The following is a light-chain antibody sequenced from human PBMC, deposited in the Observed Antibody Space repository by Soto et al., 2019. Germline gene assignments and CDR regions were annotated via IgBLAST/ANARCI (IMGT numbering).Light chain of an antibody. J-gene: IGLJ1*01. CDR2: DVS. Sequence: QSELAQPASVSGSPGQSITISCTGTSSDVGGYNYVSWYQQHPGKAPKLMIYDVSNRPSGVSNRFSGSKSGNTASLTTSGLQAEDENDYYCSSYTSISTYVFGTRTMV. V-gene: IGLV2-14*03. CDR1: SSDVGGYNY. CDR3: SSYTSISTYV.